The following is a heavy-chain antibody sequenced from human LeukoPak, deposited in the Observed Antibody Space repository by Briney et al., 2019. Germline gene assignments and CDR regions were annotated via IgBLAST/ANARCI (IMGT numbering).Heavy chain of an antibody. CDR2: INPSGGST. CDR1: GYTFTSYY. CDR3: ARAPLWFGELLDSYFDY. V-gene: IGHV1-46*01. Sequence: GASVKVSCKASGYTFTSYYMHWVRQAPGQGLEWMGIINPSGGSTIYAQKFQGRVTMTRDTPTSTVYMELSSLRSEDTAVYYCARAPLWFGELLDSYFDYWGQGTLVTVSS. J-gene: IGHJ4*02. D-gene: IGHD3-10*01.